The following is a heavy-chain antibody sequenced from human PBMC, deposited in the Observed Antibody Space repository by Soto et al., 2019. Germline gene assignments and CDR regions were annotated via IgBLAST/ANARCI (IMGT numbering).Heavy chain of an antibody. Sequence: GGSLRLSCAASGFTFDDYAMHWVRQAPGKGLEWVSGVSLNSGNIGYADSVKGRFTISRDNSKNTLYLQMNSLRAEDTAVYYCAEDRAARPGAIYFDYWGQGTLVTVSS. D-gene: IGHD6-6*01. V-gene: IGHV3-9*01. J-gene: IGHJ4*02. CDR3: AEDRAARPGAIYFDY. CDR1: GFTFDDYA. CDR2: VSLNSGNI.